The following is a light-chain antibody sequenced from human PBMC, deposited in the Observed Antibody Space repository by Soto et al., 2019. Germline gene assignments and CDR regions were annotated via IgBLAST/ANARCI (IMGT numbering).Light chain of an antibody. CDR2: YDS. Sequence: SYELTQPPSVSVAPGKTARITCGGNNIGSKSVHWYQQKPGQAPVLVIYYDSDRPSGIPERFSGSNSGNTATLTIGRVEAGDEADYYCQVWDSSSDHPYVFGTGTKLTVL. V-gene: IGLV3-21*04. CDR1: NIGSKS. J-gene: IGLJ1*01. CDR3: QVWDSSSDHPYV.